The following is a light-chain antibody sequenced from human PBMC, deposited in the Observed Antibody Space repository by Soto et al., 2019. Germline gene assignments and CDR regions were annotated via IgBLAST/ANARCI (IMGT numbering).Light chain of an antibody. CDR3: QQYGSSL. CDR1: QSVSSSY. J-gene: IGKJ4*01. V-gene: IGKV3-20*01. Sequence: EIVLTQSPGTLSLSPGERATLSCRASQSVSSSYLAWYQQKPGQAPRLLICGASSRATGIPDRFSGSGSGTDFTLTISRLEPEDFAVYYCQQYGSSLFGGGTKVDIK. CDR2: GAS.